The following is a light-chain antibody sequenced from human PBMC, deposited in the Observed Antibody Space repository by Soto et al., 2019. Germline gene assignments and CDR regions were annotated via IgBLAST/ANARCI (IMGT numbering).Light chain of an antibody. V-gene: IGKV3-20*01. CDR1: QSVASNY. CDR3: QQYGTSPLMYT. CDR2: GAS. J-gene: IGKJ2*01. Sequence: EVVLTQSPSTLSLSPGERATLSCRASQSVASNYLAWYQQRPGQAPRLLIYGASIRATGVPDRFSGGGSGTDFTLTITRLEPEDFAVYYCQQYGTSPLMYTFGQGTKVDIK.